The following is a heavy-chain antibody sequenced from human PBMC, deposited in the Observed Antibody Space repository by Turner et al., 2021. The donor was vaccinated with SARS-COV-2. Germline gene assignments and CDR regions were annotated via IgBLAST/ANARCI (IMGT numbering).Heavy chain of an antibody. CDR3: ARVLRTYCYDSSGYYPGAVDY. CDR2: ISSSSSYI. D-gene: IGHD3-22*01. CDR1: GFTFSSYS. V-gene: IGHV3-21*01. Sequence: EVQLVESGGGLVKPGGSLRLSCAASGFTFSSYSMNWVRQAPGKGLEWVSSISSSSSYIYYADSVKGRFTISRDNAKNSLYLQMNSLRAEDTAVYYCARVLRTYCYDSSGYYPGAVDYWGQGTLVTVSS. J-gene: IGHJ4*02.